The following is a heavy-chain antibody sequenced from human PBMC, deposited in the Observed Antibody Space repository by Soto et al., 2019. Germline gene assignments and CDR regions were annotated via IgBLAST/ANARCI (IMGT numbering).Heavy chain of an antibody. CDR2: IIPILGTA. CDR1: GGTFSSYA. CDR3: ASVYYYDSSGYYYPYFDY. V-gene: IGHV1-69*10. Sequence: GASVKVSCKASGGTFSSYAIGWVRQAPGQGLEWMGGIIPILGTANYAQKFQGRVTITADKSTSTAYMELSSLRSEDTAVYYCASVYYYDSSGYYYPYFDYWGRGTLVTVSS. J-gene: IGHJ4*02. D-gene: IGHD3-22*01.